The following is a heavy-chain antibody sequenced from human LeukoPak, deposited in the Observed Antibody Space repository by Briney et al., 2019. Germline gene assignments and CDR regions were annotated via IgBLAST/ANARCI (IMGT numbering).Heavy chain of an antibody. CDR3: AKSFAYSRSWFDN. CDR1: GLTFSSYA. CDR2: ISGNGGGT. Sequence: GGSLRLSCAASGLTFSSYAMSWVRQARGKGVEWVSGISGNGGGTYYADSVKGRFTISRDNSKNTLYLQMNSLRVGDAAVYYCAKSFAYSRSWFDNWGQGTLVTVSS. J-gene: IGHJ4*02. V-gene: IGHV3-23*01. D-gene: IGHD6-13*01.